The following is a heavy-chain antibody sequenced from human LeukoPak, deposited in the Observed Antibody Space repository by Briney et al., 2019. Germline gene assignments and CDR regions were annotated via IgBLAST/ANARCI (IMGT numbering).Heavy chain of an antibody. CDR1: GFTFSSYA. D-gene: IGHD5-24*01. CDR3: ARGGEWLQLDY. J-gene: IGHJ4*02. V-gene: IGHV3-30-3*01. CDR2: ISYDGSNK. Sequence: GGSLRLSCAASGFTFSSYAMHWVRQAPGKGLEWVAVISYDGSNKYYADSVKGRFTISRDNSKNTRYLQMNSLRAEDTAVYYCARGGEWLQLDYWGQGTLVTVSS.